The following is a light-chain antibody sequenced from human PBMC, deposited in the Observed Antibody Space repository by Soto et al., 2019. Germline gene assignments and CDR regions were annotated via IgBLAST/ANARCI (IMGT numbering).Light chain of an antibody. V-gene: IGLV1-44*01. CDR1: SSNIGSNT. Sequence: QSLLTQPPSASGTPGQRVTISCSGSSSNIGSNTVNWYQQLPGTAPKVLIYSNDQRPSGVPDRFSGSKSGTSASLAISGLQSEDEADYYCAAWDDSLDVVFGGGTKLTVL. CDR2: SND. CDR3: AAWDDSLDVV. J-gene: IGLJ2*01.